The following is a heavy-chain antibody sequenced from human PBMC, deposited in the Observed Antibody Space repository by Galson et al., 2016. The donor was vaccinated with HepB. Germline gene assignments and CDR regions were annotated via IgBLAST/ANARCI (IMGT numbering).Heavy chain of an antibody. Sequence: SLRLSCAASGFTFSGSAMSWVRQAPGKGLEWVSAIVPGGDSTYYADSVTARFIVSRDNSQNTLYLQMNSLRADDTAVYYCAKGGDYEAWGQGTLVIVSS. D-gene: IGHD2-21*02. CDR2: IVPGGDST. CDR1: GFTFSGSA. J-gene: IGHJ5*02. V-gene: IGHV3-23*01. CDR3: AKGGDYEA.